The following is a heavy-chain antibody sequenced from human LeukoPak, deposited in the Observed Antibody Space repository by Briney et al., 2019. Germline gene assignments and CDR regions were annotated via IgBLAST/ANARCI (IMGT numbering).Heavy chain of an antibody. CDR1: GGSISSGDYY. CDR2: IYYSGST. V-gene: IGHV4-30-4*08. J-gene: IGHJ3*02. CDR3: AREPGYYYDSSGETDAFDI. Sequence: SQTLSLTCTVSGGSISSGDYYWSWIRQPPGKGLEWIRYIYYSGSTYYNPSLKSRVTISVDTSKNQFSLKLSSVTAADTAVYYCAREPGYYYDSSGETDAFDIWGQGTMVTVSS. D-gene: IGHD3-22*01.